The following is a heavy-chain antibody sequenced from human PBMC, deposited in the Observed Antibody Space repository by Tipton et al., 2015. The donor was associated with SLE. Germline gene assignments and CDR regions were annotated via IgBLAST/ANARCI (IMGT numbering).Heavy chain of an antibody. CDR3: ASPIAAAGGY. J-gene: IGHJ4*02. D-gene: IGHD6-13*01. Sequence: SLRLSCAVYGGSFSGYYWSWIRQPPGKGLEWIGEINHSGSTYYADSVKGRFTISRDNSKNTLYLQMNSLRAEDTAVYYCASPIAAAGGYWGQGTLVTVSS. CDR2: INHSGST. V-gene: IGHV3-66*01. CDR1: GGSFSGYY.